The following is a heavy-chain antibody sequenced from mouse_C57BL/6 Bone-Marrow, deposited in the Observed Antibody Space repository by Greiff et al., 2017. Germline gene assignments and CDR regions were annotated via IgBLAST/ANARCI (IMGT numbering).Heavy chain of an antibody. J-gene: IGHJ1*03. V-gene: IGHV1-52*01. CDR3: ARGDYYGSSIYGYFDV. D-gene: IGHD1-1*01. CDR2: IDPSDSET. Sequence: QVQLQQPGAELVRPGSSVKLSCKASGYTFTSYWMHWVKQRPIQGLEWIGNIDPSDSETHYNQKFKDKATLTVDKSSSTAYMQLSSLTSEDSAVYYCARGDYYGSSIYGYFDVWGTGTTVTVSS. CDR1: GYTFTSYW.